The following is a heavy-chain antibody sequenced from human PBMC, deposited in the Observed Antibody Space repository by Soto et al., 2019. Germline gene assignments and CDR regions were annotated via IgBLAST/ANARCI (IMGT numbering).Heavy chain of an antibody. V-gene: IGHV6-1*01. CDR3: ARGQFTAFDI. Sequence: SPAVSLTCAFCGEIFCSKRVAWNWIRQSPSRGLEWLGRTYYRSKWYNDYAVSVKGRITVNPDTSKNQFSLQLNSVTPEDTAVYVCARGQFTAFDIWGQGTVVTVSS. D-gene: IGHD6-19*01. CDR1: GEIFCSKRVA. J-gene: IGHJ3*02. CDR2: TYYRSKWYN.